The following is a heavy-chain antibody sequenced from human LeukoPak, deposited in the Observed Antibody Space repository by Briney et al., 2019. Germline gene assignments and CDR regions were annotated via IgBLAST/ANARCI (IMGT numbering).Heavy chain of an antibody. J-gene: IGHJ4*02. CDR3: ARRNRGSSTSWTLDY. CDR2: IYETGST. D-gene: IGHD2-8*01. Sequence: PSETLSLTCTISGDSISSTNCWSWVRQPPGKGLESIGQIYETGSTNYNSSLKSRVTISLDKSKNQFSLKLSSVTAADTAVYYCARRNRGSSTSWTLDYWGQGILVTVSS. V-gene: IGHV4-4*02. CDR1: GDSISSTNC.